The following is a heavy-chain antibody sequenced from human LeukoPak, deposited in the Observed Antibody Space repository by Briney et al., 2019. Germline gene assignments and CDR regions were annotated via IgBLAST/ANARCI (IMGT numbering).Heavy chain of an antibody. CDR2: INPNSGDT. V-gene: IGHV1-2*02. D-gene: IGHD3-10*01. CDR3: ARGHYGSGSQGSDY. CDR1: GYTFTGYY. J-gene: IGHJ4*02. Sequence: GASVKVSCKASGYTFTGYYMHWVRQAPGQGLEWMGWINPNSGDTNYAQKFQGRVTMISDTSISTAYVELSRLTSDDTAMYYCARGHYGSGSQGSDYWGQGTLVTVSS.